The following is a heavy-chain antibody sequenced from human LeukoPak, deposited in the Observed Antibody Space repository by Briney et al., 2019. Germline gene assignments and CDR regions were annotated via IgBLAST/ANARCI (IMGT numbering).Heavy chain of an antibody. Sequence: ASVKVSCKASGYTFTSYDINWVRQATGQGLEWMGWMNPNSGNTGYALKFQGRVTMTRNTSISTAYMELSSLRSEDTAVYYCARILDGSGSYYAGTRYDIQDYWGQGTLVTVSS. CDR1: GYTFTSYD. V-gene: IGHV1-8*01. J-gene: IGHJ4*02. CDR2: MNPNSGNT. D-gene: IGHD3-10*01. CDR3: ARILDGSGSYYAGTRYDIQDY.